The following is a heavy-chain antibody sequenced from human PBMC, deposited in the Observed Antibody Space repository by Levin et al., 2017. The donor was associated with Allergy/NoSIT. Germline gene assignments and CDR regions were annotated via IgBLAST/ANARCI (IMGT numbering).Heavy chain of an antibody. V-gene: IGHV4-34*01. Sequence: KASETLSLTCAVYGGSFSGYYWSWIRQPPGKGLEWIGEINHSGSTNYNPSLKSRVTISVDTSKNQFSLKLSSVTAADTAVYYCARGSGDYYYYYYMDVWGKGTTVTVSS. CDR2: INHSGST. J-gene: IGHJ6*03. CDR1: GGSFSGYY. D-gene: IGHD3-10*01. CDR3: ARGSGDYYYYYYMDV.